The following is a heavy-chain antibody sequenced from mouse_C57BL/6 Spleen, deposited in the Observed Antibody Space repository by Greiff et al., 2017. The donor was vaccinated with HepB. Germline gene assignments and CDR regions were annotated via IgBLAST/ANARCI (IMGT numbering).Heavy chain of an antibody. CDR2: ISDGGSYT. V-gene: IGHV5-4*03. Sequence: EVKLEESGGGLVKPGGSLKLSCAASGFTFSSYAMSWVRQTPEKRLEWVATISDGGSYTYYPDNVKGRFTISRDNAKNNLYLQMSHLKSEDTAMYYCARAGGAWFAYWGQGTLVTVSA. J-gene: IGHJ3*01. CDR1: GFTFSSYA. CDR3: ARAGGAWFAY.